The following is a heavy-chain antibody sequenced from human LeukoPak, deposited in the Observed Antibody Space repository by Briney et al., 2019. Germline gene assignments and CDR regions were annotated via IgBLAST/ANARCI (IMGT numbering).Heavy chain of an antibody. CDR2: IYYSGST. D-gene: IGHD3-3*01. J-gene: IGHJ4*02. CDR3: AIGASPGIFDY. Sequence: PSETLSLTCTVSGGSISSYYWSWIRQPPGKGLEWIGYIYYSGSTNYNPSLKSRVTISVDTSKNQFSLKLSSVTAADTAVYYCAIGASPGIFDYWGQGTLVTVSS. V-gene: IGHV4-59*01. CDR1: GGSISSYY.